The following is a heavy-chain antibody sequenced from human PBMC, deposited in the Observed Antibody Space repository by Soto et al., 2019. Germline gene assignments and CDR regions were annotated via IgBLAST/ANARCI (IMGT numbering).Heavy chain of an antibody. CDR1: GFTFTRYG. CDR3: AREYCSGGNCYFDS. V-gene: IGHV3-30-3*01. J-gene: IGHJ4*02. Sequence: PRLSFAASGFTFTRYGMLWVRQAPGKGLEWVAVIIHDGSNKNYADSVKGRFTIPRDNSTTTLFMQMTSLRAEDTAVYYCAREYCSGGNCYFDSSGQGTLVTASX. CDR2: IIHDGSNK. D-gene: IGHD2-15*01.